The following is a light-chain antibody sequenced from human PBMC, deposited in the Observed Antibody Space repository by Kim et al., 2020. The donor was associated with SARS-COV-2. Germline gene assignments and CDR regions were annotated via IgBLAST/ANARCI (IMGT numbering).Light chain of an antibody. CDR2: DAS. Sequence: DIQMTQSPSTLSASVGDRVTIACRASQSIGNWLAWYQQKPGKAPKLLIYDASSLQSGVPSRFSGSASGTKFTLTISSLQPDDFATYYCQQYNSYSWTFGQGTKVDIK. J-gene: IGKJ1*01. V-gene: IGKV1-5*01. CDR1: QSIGNW. CDR3: QQYNSYSWT.